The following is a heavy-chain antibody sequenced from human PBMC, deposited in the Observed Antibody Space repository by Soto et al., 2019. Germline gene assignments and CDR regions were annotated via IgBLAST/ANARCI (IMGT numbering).Heavy chain of an antibody. J-gene: IGHJ5*02. D-gene: IGHD2-2*01. V-gene: IGHV4-59*01. CDR3: ARFGHCSSTSCYDWFDP. Sequence: ETLSLTCTVSGGSISSYYWSWIRQPPGKGLEWIGYIYYSGSTNYNPSLKSRVTISVDTSKNQFSLKLSSVTAADTAVYYCARFGHCSSTSCYDWFDPWGQGTLVTVSS. CDR2: IYYSGST. CDR1: GGSISSYY.